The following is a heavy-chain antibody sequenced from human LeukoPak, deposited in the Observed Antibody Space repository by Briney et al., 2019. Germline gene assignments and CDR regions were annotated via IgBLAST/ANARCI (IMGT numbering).Heavy chain of an antibody. Sequence: ASVKVSCKASGYTFTSYGISWVRQAPGQGLEWMGWISAYNGNTNYAQKLQGRVTMTTDTSTSTAYMELRSLRSDDTAVYYCARGAVVTLSAGSRADWYFDLWGRGTLVTVSS. D-gene: IGHD4-23*01. J-gene: IGHJ2*01. V-gene: IGHV1-18*01. CDR2: ISAYNGNT. CDR3: ARGAVVTLSAGSRADWYFDL. CDR1: GYTFTSYG.